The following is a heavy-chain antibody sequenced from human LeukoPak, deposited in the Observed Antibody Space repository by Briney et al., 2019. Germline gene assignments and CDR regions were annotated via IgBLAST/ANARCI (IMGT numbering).Heavy chain of an antibody. Sequence: SETLSLTCAVYRGSFRGDYWSWIRQPPGQGLGWSGEINHSGSTNYNPSLKSRVTISVDTSKNQFSLKLSSVTAADTAVYYCASNVGYYYYGMDVWGKGTTVTVSS. CDR3: ASNVGYYYYGMDV. D-gene: IGHD3-10*01. CDR1: RGSFRGDY. CDR2: INHSGST. V-gene: IGHV4-34*01. J-gene: IGHJ6*04.